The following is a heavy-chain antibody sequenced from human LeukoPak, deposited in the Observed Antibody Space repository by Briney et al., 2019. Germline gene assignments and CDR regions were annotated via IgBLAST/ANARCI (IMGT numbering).Heavy chain of an antibody. CDR3: AKDGPSGAAADFDY. CDR1: GFTVSSNY. V-gene: IGHV3-53*01. D-gene: IGHD6-13*01. J-gene: IGHJ4*02. Sequence: PGESLRLSCAASGFTVSSNYMSWVRQAPGKGLEWVSVIYSGGSTYYADSVKGRFTISRDNSENTLYLQMNSLRVEDTAVYYCAKDGPSGAAADFDYWGQGTLVTVSS. CDR2: IYSGGST.